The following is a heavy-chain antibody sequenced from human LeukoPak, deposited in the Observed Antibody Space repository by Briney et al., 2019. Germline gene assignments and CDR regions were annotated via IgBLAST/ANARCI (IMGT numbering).Heavy chain of an antibody. D-gene: IGHD2-2*01. CDR3: AKDLFEVGTCSSSSCFASLPFFDY. V-gene: IGHV3-23*01. J-gene: IGHJ4*02. Sequence: GGSLRLSCAASGFTFSKYAMSWVRQAPGKGLEWVSTISNSGDTTYYAGSVKGQFTISRDNLKSTLSLQMNSLRVDDTAVYYCAKDLFEVGTCSSSSCFASLPFFDYWGQGNLVTVSS. CDR2: ISNSGDTT. CDR1: GFTFSKYA.